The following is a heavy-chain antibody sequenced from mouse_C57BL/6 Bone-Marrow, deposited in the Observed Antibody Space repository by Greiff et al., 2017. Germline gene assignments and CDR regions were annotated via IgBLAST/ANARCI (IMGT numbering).Heavy chain of an antibody. CDR1: GYAFSSYW. V-gene: IGHV1-80*01. D-gene: IGHD2-1*01. CDR2: IYPGDGDT. Sequence: VQLQESGAELVKPGASVKISCKASGYAFSSYWMNWVKQRPGKGLEWIGQIYPGDGDTNYNGKFKGKATLTADKSSSTAYMQLSSLTSEDSAVYFCARFGIYYGNYSFAYWGQGTLVTVSA. J-gene: IGHJ3*01. CDR3: ARFGIYYGNYSFAY.